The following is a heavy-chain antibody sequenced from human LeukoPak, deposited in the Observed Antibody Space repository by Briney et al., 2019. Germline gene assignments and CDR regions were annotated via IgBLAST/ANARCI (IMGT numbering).Heavy chain of an antibody. V-gene: IGHV1-2*02. CDR1: GYTFTGCY. CDR2: INPNSGGT. D-gene: IGHD2-15*01. Sequence: ASVKVSCKASGYTFTGCYMHWVRQAPGQGLEWMGWINPNSGGTNYAQKFQGRVTMTRDTSISTAYMELSRLRSDDTAVYYCARDRGVDYCSGGSCSHYYYYMDVWGKGTTVTISS. CDR3: ARDRGVDYCSGGSCSHYYYYMDV. J-gene: IGHJ6*03.